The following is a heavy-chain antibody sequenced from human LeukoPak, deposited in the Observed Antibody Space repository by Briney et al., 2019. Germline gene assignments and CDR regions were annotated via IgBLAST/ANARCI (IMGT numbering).Heavy chain of an antibody. Sequence: SSXSMNWVRQAPGKGLEWASYISSSSSTIYYADSVKGRFTISRDNAKNSLYLQMNSLRAEDTAVYYCAREGPNDAFDIWGQGTMVTVSS. V-gene: IGHV3-48*01. CDR3: AREGPNDAFDI. CDR1: SSXS. J-gene: IGHJ3*02. CDR2: ISSSSSTI.